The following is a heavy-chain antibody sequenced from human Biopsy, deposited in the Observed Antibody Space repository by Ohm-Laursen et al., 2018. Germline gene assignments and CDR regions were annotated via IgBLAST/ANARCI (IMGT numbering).Heavy chain of an antibody. Sequence: SGSLSLTCTVSRDSISTYYWTWIRQSPGKGLEWIGYIYYTGSTNYNPSVKSRVIISVDTSKNQFSLKLNSVTDADAAVYFCASDSRGGHLNTTLITGKNLDSWGQGILVTVSS. D-gene: IGHD3-16*01. CDR1: RDSISTYY. V-gene: IGHV4-59*01. J-gene: IGHJ4*02. CDR2: IYYTGST. CDR3: ASDSRGGHLNTTLITGKNLDS.